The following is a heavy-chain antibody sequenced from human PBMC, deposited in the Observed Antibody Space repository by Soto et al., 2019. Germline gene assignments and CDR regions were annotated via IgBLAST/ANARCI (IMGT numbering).Heavy chain of an antibody. V-gene: IGHV3-23*01. Sequence: PGGSLRLSCAASGFTFSSYAMSWAHQAPGKGLEWVSAISGSGGSTYYADSVKGRFTISRDNSKNTLYLQMNSLRAEDTAVYYCAKDSFRVGASPFAGYWGQGTLVTVSS. CDR3: AKDSFRVGASPFAGY. CDR1: GFTFSSYA. CDR2: ISGSGGST. J-gene: IGHJ4*02. D-gene: IGHD1-26*01.